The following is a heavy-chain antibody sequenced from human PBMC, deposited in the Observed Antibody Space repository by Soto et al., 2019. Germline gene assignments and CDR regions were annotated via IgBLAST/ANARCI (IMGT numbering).Heavy chain of an antibody. Sequence: GGSLRLSCGVSGGIFSDYAMSWVRQAPGKGLEWVSGISGSGGSTYYAASVKGRFTISRDNSNNTLFLQMSGLRADDAAVYYCAKREWNYTGSAFDIWGQGTMVTVS. J-gene: IGHJ3*02. V-gene: IGHV3-23*01. CDR3: AKREWNYTGSAFDI. CDR2: ISGSGGST. CDR1: GGIFSDYA. D-gene: IGHD1-7*01.